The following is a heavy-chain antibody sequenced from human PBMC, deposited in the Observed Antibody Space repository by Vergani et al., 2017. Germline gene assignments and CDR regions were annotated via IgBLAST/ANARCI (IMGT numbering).Heavy chain of an antibody. CDR3: ARAPMPSDAPADIKE. CDR1: GGPISSYY. D-gene: IGHD2-2*01. CDR2: IYYRGST. J-gene: IGHJ4*02. V-gene: IGHV4-59*01. Sequence: QVQLQESGPGLVKPSETLSLTCTVSGGPISSYYWSWIRQPPGKGLEWIGYIYYRGSTNYNPSLKSRVTITVDTSKNQCSLKLSSVTAADTAVSYCARAPMPSDAPADIKEWGQGTLVTVSS.